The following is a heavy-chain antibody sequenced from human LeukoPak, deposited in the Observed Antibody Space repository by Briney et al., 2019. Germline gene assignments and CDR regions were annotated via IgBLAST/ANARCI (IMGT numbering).Heavy chain of an antibody. V-gene: IGHV3-11*06. CDR2: ISSSSTYT. J-gene: IGHJ3*02. CDR3: ARKLTGSFDI. CDR1: GFTFSDYY. Sequence: PGGSLRLSCAASGFTFSDYYMSWIRQAPGKGLEWDSYISSSSTYTNYADSVKGRFTISRDNAKNSLYLQMNSLRAEDTAVYFCARKLTGSFDIWGQGTMVTVSS. D-gene: IGHD7-27*01.